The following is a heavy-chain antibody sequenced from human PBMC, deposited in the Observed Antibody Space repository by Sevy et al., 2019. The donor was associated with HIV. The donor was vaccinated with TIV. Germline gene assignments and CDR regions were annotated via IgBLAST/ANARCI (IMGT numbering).Heavy chain of an antibody. CDR3: ARVASDVIDV. CDR2: IIPIFGTA. CDR1: GGTFSSYA. J-gene: IGHJ6*02. Sequence: ASMKVSCKASGGTFSSYAISWVRQAPGQGLEWMGGIIPIFGTANYAQKFQGRVTITADESTSTAYMELSSLRSEDTAVYYCARVASDVIDVWGQGTTVTVSS. V-gene: IGHV1-69*13.